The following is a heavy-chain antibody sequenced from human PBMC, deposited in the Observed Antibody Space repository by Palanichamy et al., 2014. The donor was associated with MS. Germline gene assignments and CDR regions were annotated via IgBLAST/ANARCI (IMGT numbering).Heavy chain of an antibody. Sequence: EENLVESGGGLVKPGGSLRLSCEGSGFTFTYYGLNWVRQAPGKGLEWVSVIGSSSTYIHYADSVKGRFIISRDNAKNILYLEMTSLRAEDTAIYYCARYCSGGTCHSAMDVWGQGTTVTVSS. D-gene: IGHD2-15*01. V-gene: IGHV3-21*01. CDR3: ARYCSGGTCHSAMDV. CDR1: GFTFTYYG. CDR2: IGSSSTYI. J-gene: IGHJ6*02.